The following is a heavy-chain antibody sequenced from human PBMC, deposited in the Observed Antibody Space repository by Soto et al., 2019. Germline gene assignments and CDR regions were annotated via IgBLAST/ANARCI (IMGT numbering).Heavy chain of an antibody. CDR2: IYYSGRA. D-gene: IGHD1-1*01. CDR3: ARDARSNSNNSDY. V-gene: IGHV4-31*03. CDR1: GGCLSSGDYY. J-gene: IGHJ4*02. Sequence: SETVSLTCIVSGGCLSSGDYYWSWIRQHPGKGLEWIGYIYYSGRAYYNPSLKSRVTMSVDTSKKQFSLKLSSVTAADTAIYFWARDARSNSNNSDYWGQGTLVTVS.